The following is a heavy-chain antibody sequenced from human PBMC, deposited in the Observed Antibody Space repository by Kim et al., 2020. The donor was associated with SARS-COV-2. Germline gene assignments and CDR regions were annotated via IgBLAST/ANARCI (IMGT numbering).Heavy chain of an antibody. J-gene: IGHJ6*02. V-gene: IGHV3-23*01. D-gene: IGHD6-19*01. CDR3: AKEDSSGWTDYYYYGMDV. Sequence: KGRFTISRDNSKNTLYLQMNSLRAEDTAVYYCAKEDSSGWTDYYYYGMDVWGQGTTVTVSS.